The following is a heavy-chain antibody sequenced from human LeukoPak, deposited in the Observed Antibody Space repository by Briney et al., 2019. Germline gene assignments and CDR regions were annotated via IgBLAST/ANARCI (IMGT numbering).Heavy chain of an antibody. CDR3: ARGSYSSRFYYGMDV. V-gene: IGHV1-8*01. CDR2: TNPNSGNT. J-gene: IGHJ6*02. D-gene: IGHD6-13*01. CDR1: GYTFTSYD. Sequence: ASVKVSCKASGYTFTSYDINWVRQATGQGLEWMGWTNPNSGNTGYAQKFQGRVTMTRNTSISTAYMELSSLRSEDTAVYYCARGSYSSRFYYGMDVWGQGTTVTVSS.